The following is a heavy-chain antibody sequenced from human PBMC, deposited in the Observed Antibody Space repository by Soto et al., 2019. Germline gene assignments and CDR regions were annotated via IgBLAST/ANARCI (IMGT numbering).Heavy chain of an antibody. D-gene: IGHD2-2*01. J-gene: IGHJ4*02. Sequence: PSETLFLTCTVSGGSISSGDYYWSWIRQPPGKGLEWIGYIYYSGSTYYNPSLKSRVTISVDTSKNQFSLKLSSVTAADTAVYYCARGEYQRGGFDYWGQGTLVTVSS. V-gene: IGHV4-30-4*01. CDR3: ARGEYQRGGFDY. CDR1: GGSISSGDYY. CDR2: IYYSGST.